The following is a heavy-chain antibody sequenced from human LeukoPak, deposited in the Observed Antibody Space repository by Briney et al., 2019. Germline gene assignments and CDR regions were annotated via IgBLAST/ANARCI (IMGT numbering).Heavy chain of an antibody. CDR1: GGSFSGYH. V-gene: IGHV4-34*01. CDR2: VDHSGST. CDR3: AGRPDTSRNTVLGVRDYYFYMDV. J-gene: IGHJ6*03. D-gene: IGHD2/OR15-2a*01. Sequence: SETLSLTCAVFGGSFSGYHWTWIRQPPGKGLEWMGEVDHSGSTKYNSSLMSRVTISVDTSKNHYSLKLSSVTAADTAVYYCAGRPDTSRNTVLGVRDYYFYMDVWGKGTTVAVSS.